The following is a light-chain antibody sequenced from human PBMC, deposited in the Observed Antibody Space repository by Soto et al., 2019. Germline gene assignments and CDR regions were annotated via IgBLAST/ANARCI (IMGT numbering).Light chain of an antibody. J-gene: IGKJ1*01. V-gene: IGKV3-15*01. CDR3: QQYNNWPPWT. CDR2: GAS. Sequence: EIVMTQSPATLSVSPGERATLSCRASQSVSSNLAWYQQKPGQAPRLLIYGASTRATGIPARFRGSGSGTEFTLTISRLQSEDFAVYYCQQYNNWPPWTFGQGTKVDIK. CDR1: QSVSSN.